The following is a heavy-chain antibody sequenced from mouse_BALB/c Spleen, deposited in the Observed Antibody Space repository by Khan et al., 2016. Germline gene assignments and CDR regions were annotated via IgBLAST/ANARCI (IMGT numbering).Heavy chain of an antibody. D-gene: IGHD1-1*02. V-gene: IGHV4-1*02. CDR2: INPDGSTI. CDR1: GFDFSSYW. J-gene: IGHJ2*01. Sequence: EVKLLESGGGLVQPGGSLKLSCAASGFDFSSYWLSWVRQAPGHGLEWIGEINPDGSTINYNQSLKDKFILSRDNANNTLYLQISNVTSEDPALYYCARQGDYGQDTYWVQGTHLPVSP. CDR3: ARQGDYGQDTY.